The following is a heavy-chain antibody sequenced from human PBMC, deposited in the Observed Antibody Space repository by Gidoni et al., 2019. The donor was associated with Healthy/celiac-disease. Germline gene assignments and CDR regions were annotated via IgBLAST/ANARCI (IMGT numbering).Heavy chain of an antibody. Sequence: EVQLVESGGGLIQPGGSLRLSCAASGFTVSSNYMSWVRRAQGKGLEWVSVIYSGGSTYYADSGKGRVTISRDNSKNTLYLQMNSLRAEDTAVYYCARAESGLYSSGPFDIWGQGTMVTVSS. J-gene: IGHJ3*02. CDR2: IYSGGST. CDR3: ARAESGLYSSGPFDI. CDR1: GFTVSSNY. D-gene: IGHD6-19*01. V-gene: IGHV3-53*01.